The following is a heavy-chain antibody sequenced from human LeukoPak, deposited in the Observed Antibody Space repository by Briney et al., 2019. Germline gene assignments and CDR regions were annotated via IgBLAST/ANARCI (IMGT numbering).Heavy chain of an antibody. CDR3: AKAPVTSCRGAFCYPFDY. CDR2: MSSSDDGR. CDR1: GFTFDNYA. J-gene: IGHJ4*02. V-gene: IGHV3-23*01. Sequence: GGSLRLSCAASGFTFDNYAMHWVRQAPGKGLEWVSGMSSSDDGRYYAASVRGRFTISRDTSRSTLYLQMNSLRAEGAAVYYCAKAPVTSCRGAFCYPFDYWGQGTLVTVSS. D-gene: IGHD2-15*01.